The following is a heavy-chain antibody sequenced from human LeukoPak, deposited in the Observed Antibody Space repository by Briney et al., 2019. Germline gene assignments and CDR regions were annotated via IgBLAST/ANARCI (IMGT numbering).Heavy chain of an antibody. Sequence: PGGSLRLSCAASGFTFSSYGMHWVRQAPGKGLEWVAVIWSDGSKQSYADSVKGRLIISRDNSKSMLYLQMDSLRVEGTAVYYCARDRSSTSWFDPWGQGTLVTVSS. J-gene: IGHJ5*02. V-gene: IGHV3-33*01. D-gene: IGHD2-2*01. CDR3: ARDRSSTSWFDP. CDR2: IWSDGSKQ. CDR1: GFTFSSYG.